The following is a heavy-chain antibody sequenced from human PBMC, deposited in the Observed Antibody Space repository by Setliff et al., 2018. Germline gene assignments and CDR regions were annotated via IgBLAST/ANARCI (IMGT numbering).Heavy chain of an antibody. Sequence: SETLSLTCTVSGGSISDSHYYWGWFRQPPGMRPEWIGTVYYSGSIYYNPSLKSRVTISVDTSKNQFSLKLSSVTAADTAVYYCARVALVVVIRNAFDIWGQGTMVTVSS. V-gene: IGHV4-39*07. D-gene: IGHD2-21*01. J-gene: IGHJ3*02. CDR1: GGSISDSHYY. CDR3: ARVALVVVIRNAFDI. CDR2: VYYSGSI.